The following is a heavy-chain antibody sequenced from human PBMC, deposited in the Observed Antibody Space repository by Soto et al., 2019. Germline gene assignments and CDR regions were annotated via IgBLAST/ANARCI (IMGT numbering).Heavy chain of an antibody. CDR1: GGTFSSYA. D-gene: IGHD3-3*01. V-gene: IGHV1-69*13. CDR3: ARDSIFGVALYYFDY. Sequence: GASVKVSCKASGGTFSSYAISWVRQAPGQGLEWMGGIIPIFGTANYAQKFQGRVTITADESTSTAYMELSSLRSEDTAVYYCARDSIFGVALYYFDYWGQGTLVTVSS. CDR2: IIPIFGTA. J-gene: IGHJ4*02.